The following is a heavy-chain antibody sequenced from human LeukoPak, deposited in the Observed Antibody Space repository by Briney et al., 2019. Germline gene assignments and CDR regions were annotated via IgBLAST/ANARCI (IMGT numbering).Heavy chain of an antibody. Sequence: PGGSLRLSCAASGFTFSSYGMHWVHQAPGKGLEWVAFIRYDGSNKYYADSVRGRFTISRDDSKNTLYLQMNSLRAEDTAVYYCARDLVGDGYNSDYWGQGTLVTVSS. J-gene: IGHJ4*02. V-gene: IGHV3-30*02. CDR3: ARDLVGDGYNSDY. CDR2: IRYDGSNK. CDR1: GFTFSSYG. D-gene: IGHD5-24*01.